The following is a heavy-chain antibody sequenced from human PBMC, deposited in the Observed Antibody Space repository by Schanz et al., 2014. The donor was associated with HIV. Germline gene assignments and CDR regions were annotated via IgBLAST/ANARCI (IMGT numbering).Heavy chain of an antibody. CDR1: GGSFRIYA. D-gene: IGHD2-2*01. CDR3: ARDRGSISWMGRAFDI. CDR2: IVPIFGTT. J-gene: IGHJ3*02. V-gene: IGHV1-69*01. Sequence: QVQLVQSGAEVKKPGSSVKVSCKTFGGSFRIYAMSWVRQAPGQGLEWMGGIVPIFGTTNYAQKFQGRVTITADESTTTVYMYLSSLRSDDTAVYYCARDRGSISWMGRAFDIWGQGTMVTVSS.